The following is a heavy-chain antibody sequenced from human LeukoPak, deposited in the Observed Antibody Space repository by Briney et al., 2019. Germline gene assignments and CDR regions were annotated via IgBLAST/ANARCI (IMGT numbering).Heavy chain of an antibody. CDR2: IYYSGST. Sequence: SETLSLTCTVSGGSISSGGYYWSWIRQHPGKGLEWIGYIYYSGSTYYNPSLKSRVTISADTSKNQFSLKLSSVTAADTAVYYCARDKVKSSGYYYDLAVWYYYGMDVWGQGTTVTVSS. D-gene: IGHD3-22*01. J-gene: IGHJ6*02. V-gene: IGHV4-31*03. CDR1: GGSISSGGYY. CDR3: ARDKVKSSGYYYDLAVWYYYGMDV.